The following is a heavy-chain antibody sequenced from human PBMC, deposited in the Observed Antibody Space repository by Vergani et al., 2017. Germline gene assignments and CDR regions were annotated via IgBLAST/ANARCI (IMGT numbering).Heavy chain of an antibody. V-gene: IGHV5-51*01. CDR2: IYPGDSDT. D-gene: IGHD6-19*01. Sequence: EVQLVQSGAEVKKPGESLKISCKGSGHSFTSYWIGWVRQMPGKGLEWMGIIYPGDSDTRYSQSFQGKVTISADKSISTAYLQWSSLKASDTAMYYCARRQEEQWLGLNDAVDIGGQGTMVTVSS. CDR3: ARRQEEQWLGLNDAVDI. J-gene: IGHJ3*02. CDR1: GHSFTSYW.